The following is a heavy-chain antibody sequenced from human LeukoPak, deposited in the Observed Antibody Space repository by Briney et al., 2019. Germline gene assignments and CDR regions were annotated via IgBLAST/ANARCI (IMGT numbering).Heavy chain of an antibody. J-gene: IGHJ1*01. CDR3: ARGPQRYCSGGSCYSRYFQH. CDR2: INHSGST. Sequence: SETLSLTCAVYGGSFSGYYWSWIRQPPGKGLEWIGEINHSGSTSYNPSLKSRVTISVDTSKNQFSLKLSSVTAADTAVYYCARGPQRYCSGGSCYSRYFQHWGQGTLVTVSS. CDR1: GGSFSGYY. D-gene: IGHD2-15*01. V-gene: IGHV4-34*01.